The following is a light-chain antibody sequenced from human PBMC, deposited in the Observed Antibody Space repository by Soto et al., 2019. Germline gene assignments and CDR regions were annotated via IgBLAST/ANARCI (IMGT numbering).Light chain of an antibody. Sequence: DIQMTQSPSSLSASVGDRVTITCRASQSISTYLNWYQQKPGKAPEFLIYSASSLQSGVPSRFSGSGSGTDFTLTINSLQPEDFATYYCQQRYSPPWTFGQGTKGEIK. CDR3: QQRYSPPWT. V-gene: IGKV1-39*01. CDR2: SAS. CDR1: QSISTY. J-gene: IGKJ1*01.